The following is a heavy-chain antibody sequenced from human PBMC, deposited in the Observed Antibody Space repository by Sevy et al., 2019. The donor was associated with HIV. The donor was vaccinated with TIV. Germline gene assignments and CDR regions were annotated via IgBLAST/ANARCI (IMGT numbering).Heavy chain of an antibody. D-gene: IGHD3-3*01. V-gene: IGHV4-34*01. Sequence: SETLSLTCTVYGGSFSDFYWNWIRQSPGKGLEWIGEINHREVTNYNPSLKSRATISADASIRQFCLKLTSVTAADTAVYYCVRFDTKIKIFGVPRGAYWGPGTLVTVSS. CDR1: GGSFSDFY. J-gene: IGHJ4*02. CDR3: VRFDTKIKIFGVPRGAY. CDR2: INHREVT.